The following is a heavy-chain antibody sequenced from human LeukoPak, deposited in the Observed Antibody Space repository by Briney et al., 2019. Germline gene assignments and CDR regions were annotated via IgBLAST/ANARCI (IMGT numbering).Heavy chain of an antibody. CDR1: GYTATSYY. J-gene: IGHJ4*02. D-gene: IGHD3-10*01. CDR3: AGSTMVRGVWDY. Sequence: ASLKVSCKASGYTATSYYIHWVRQAPGQGRECMGIVNPSGGSTSYAQNFQGRVTVTRDTSTNTVYMELSSLRSGDTAVYYCAGSTMVRGVWDYWGQGTLVTVSS. CDR2: VNPSGGST. V-gene: IGHV1-46*01.